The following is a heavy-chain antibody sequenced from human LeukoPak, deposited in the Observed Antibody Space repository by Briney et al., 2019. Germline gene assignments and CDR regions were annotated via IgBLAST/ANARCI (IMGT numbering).Heavy chain of an antibody. D-gene: IGHD6-19*01. CDR3: ARGTLYRGWSYYLDF. CDR1: GFSLTIGYF. Sequence: SETLSLTCNVSGFSLTIGYFWGWIRQPPGKGLEWIGSIFHSGSTYFNPSLKSRVTMSVDTSKNQFSLRLRSVTAADTAMYYCARGTLYRGWSYYLDFWGQGSQVTVSS. CDR2: IFHSGST. V-gene: IGHV4-38-2*02. J-gene: IGHJ4*02.